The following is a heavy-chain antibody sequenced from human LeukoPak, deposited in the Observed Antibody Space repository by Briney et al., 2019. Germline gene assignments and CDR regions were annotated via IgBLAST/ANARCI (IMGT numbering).Heavy chain of an antibody. J-gene: IGHJ4*02. Sequence: GGSLRLSCAASGFTFSSSAMSWVRQAPGKGLEWVSVISGSGDSTYYVDSVKGRFTTSRDNSNNMLYLQLNSLRAEDTAIYYCSWGGSGYYAYWGQGTLVTVSS. CDR1: GFTFSSSA. CDR3: SWGGSGYYAY. V-gene: IGHV3-23*01. CDR2: ISGSGDST. D-gene: IGHD3-3*01.